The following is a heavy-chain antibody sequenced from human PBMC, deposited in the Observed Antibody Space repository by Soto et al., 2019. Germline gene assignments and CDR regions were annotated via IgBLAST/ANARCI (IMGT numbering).Heavy chain of an antibody. CDR2: IYSGGST. CDR1: GFTSNNYN. V-gene: IGHV3-53*01. D-gene: IGHD3-22*01. J-gene: IGHJ4*02. Sequence: PGGSLRLSCAASGFTSNNYNVNWVRQAPGKGLEWVSVIYSGGSTYYADSVKGRFTISRDNSKNTLYLQMNSLRAEDTAVYYCARSSGGHYYDSSGYYGKVSRWYYFDYWGQGTLVTVSS. CDR3: ARSSGGHYYDSSGYYGKVSRWYYFDY.